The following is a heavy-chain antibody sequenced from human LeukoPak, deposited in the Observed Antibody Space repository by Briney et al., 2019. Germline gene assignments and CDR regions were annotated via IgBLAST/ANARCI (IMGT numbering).Heavy chain of an antibody. D-gene: IGHD5-18*01. CDR3: ARVDTVMAYYFDL. CDR1: GFTGITNC. J-gene: IGHJ4*02. V-gene: IGHV3-53*04. Sequence: PGGSLRLSCAASGFTGITNCMTWVRQAPGKGLEWVSTIYSGGTTYYADSVMGRFTISRHNSRNTLYLQMNSLRPEDTAVYYCARVDTVMAYYFDLWGQGTLVTVSS. CDR2: IYSGGTT.